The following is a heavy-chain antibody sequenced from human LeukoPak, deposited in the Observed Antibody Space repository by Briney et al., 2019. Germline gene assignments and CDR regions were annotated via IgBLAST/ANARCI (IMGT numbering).Heavy chain of an antibody. J-gene: IGHJ4*02. V-gene: IGHV4-34*01. CDR1: GGSFSGYY. Sequence: SETLSLTCAVYGGSFSGYYWSWIRQPPGKGLEWIGEINHSGSTNYNPSLKSRVTISVDTSKNRFSLTLSSVPAADTAVYYFARTTSLDRAFDYGSQGTLLTV. CDR3: ARTTSLDRAFDY. CDR2: INHSGST. D-gene: IGHD4-17*01.